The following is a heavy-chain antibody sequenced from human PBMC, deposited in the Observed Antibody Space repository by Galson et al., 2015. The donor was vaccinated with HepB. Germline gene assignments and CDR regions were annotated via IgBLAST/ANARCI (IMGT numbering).Heavy chain of an antibody. CDR1: GYTFSSFA. J-gene: IGHJ5*02. CDR2: INTNTGTP. Sequence: SVKVSCKASGYTFSSFAINWVRQVPGQGLEWMGWINTNTGTPTYAQAFTGRFVFSLDTSVTTAYLQINNLKAEDTAVYYCLRELYYNFWSGSPWGQGTLVTVSS. D-gene: IGHD3-3*01. V-gene: IGHV7-4-1*02. CDR3: LRELYYNFWSGSP.